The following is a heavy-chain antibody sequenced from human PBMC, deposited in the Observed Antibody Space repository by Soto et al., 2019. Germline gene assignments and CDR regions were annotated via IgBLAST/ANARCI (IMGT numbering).Heavy chain of an antibody. CDR3: ARGRMVGPAFDC. V-gene: IGHV3-33*01. CDR1: GFAFRSYG. CDR2: IWPDGTNK. Sequence: QVKLEESGGGVVQTGRSRRLSCVVSGFAFRSYGMHWVRQAPGKGPEWVASIWPDGTNKFYADSVNGRFTISRDNSRYTLNVQLNSFRVEDTAVYYCARGRMVGPAFDCWGRETLVTVSS. J-gene: IGHJ5*01. D-gene: IGHD3-10*01.